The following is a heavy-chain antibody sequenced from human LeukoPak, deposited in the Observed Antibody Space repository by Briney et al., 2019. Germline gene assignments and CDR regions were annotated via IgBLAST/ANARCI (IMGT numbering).Heavy chain of an antibody. CDR3: ARDLGTYGDYPTSLDY. V-gene: IGHV1-18*01. J-gene: IGHJ4*02. CDR1: GYTFTSYG. D-gene: IGHD4-17*01. CDR2: ISAYNGNT. Sequence: ASVKVSCKASGYTFTSYGISWVRQAPGQGLEWMGWISAYNGNTNYTQKLQGRVTMTTDTSTSTAYMELRSLRSDDTAVYYCARDLGTYGDYPTSLDYWGQGTLVTVSS.